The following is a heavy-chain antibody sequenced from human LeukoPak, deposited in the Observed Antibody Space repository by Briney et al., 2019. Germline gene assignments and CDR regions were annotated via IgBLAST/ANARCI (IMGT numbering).Heavy chain of an antibody. V-gene: IGHV1-18*01. CDR2: ISAYNGYT. CDR3: ARDKAVSTEVTQHFQH. J-gene: IGHJ1*01. CDR1: GYTFTNYG. D-gene: IGHD4-23*01. Sequence: ASVKVSCKASGYTFTNYGISWVRQAPGQGLEWMGWISAYNGYTDYAQKLQFRVTMTTDTSTSTAYMELRSLRSDDTAVYYCARDKAVSTEVTQHFQHWGQGTLVTVSS.